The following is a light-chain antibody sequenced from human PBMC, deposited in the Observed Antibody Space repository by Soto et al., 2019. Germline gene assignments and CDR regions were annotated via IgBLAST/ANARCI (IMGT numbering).Light chain of an antibody. CDR2: SNN. V-gene: IGLV1-44*01. J-gene: IGLJ1*01. Sequence: QSVLTQPPSASGTPGQRVTISCSGSSSNIGGNAVNWYQQLPGTTPKLLIYSNNQRPSGVPDRFSGSKSGTSASLAISGFQSEDEADYYCAAWDDSLSGYVFGTGTKLNVL. CDR3: AAWDDSLSGYV. CDR1: SSNIGGNA.